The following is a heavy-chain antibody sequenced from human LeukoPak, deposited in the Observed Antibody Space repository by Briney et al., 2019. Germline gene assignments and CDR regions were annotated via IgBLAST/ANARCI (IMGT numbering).Heavy chain of an antibody. CDR1: GGSISSYY. J-gene: IGHJ5*02. Sequence: KPSETLSLTCTVSGGSISSYYWSWIRQPPGKGLEWIGYIYYSGSTNHNPSLKSRVTISVDTSKNQFSLKLSSVTAADTAVYYCARECDSSSCHRWLDPWGQGTLVTVSS. CDR2: IYYSGST. CDR3: ARECDSSSCHRWLDP. V-gene: IGHV4-59*01. D-gene: IGHD6-13*01.